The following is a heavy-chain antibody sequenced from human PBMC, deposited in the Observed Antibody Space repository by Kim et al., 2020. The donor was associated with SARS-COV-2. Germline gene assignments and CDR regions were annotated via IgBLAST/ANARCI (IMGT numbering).Heavy chain of an antibody. V-gene: IGHV4-39*07. J-gene: IGHJ5*02. CDR1: GGSISRGSYY. CDR2: IYYSGST. CDR3: ARYGSGSHNWFDP. Sequence: SETLSLTCSGSGGSISRGSYYWGWIRQPPGKGLEWIGSIYYSGSTYYNPSLKSRVTILLDTSKNQFSLRLSSVTAADTAVYFCARYGSGSHNWFDPWGQGTLVTVSS. D-gene: IGHD3-10*01.